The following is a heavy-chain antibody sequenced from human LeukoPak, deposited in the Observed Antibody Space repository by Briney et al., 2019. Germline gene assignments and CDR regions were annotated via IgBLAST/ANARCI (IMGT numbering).Heavy chain of an antibody. CDR1: GGSISSYY. D-gene: IGHD6-13*01. V-gene: IGHV4-59*08. CDR2: IYYSGST. Sequence: PSETLSLTCTVSGGSISSYYWSWIRQPPGKGLEWIGYIYYSGSTNYNPSLKSRVTISVDTSKNQFSLKLSSVTAADTAVYYCARRGAAAVTSFDYWGQGTLVTVSS. CDR3: ARRGAAAVTSFDY. J-gene: IGHJ4*02.